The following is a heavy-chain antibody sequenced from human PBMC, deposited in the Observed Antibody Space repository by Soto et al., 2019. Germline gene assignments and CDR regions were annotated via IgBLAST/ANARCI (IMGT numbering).Heavy chain of an antibody. D-gene: IGHD6-19*01. CDR1: GGSFSGYY. CDR2: INHSGST. Sequence: PSETLSLTCAVYGGSFSGYYWSWIRQPPGKGLEWIGEINHSGSTNYNPSLKSRVTISVDTSKNQFSLKLSSVTAADTAVYYCARGGGIAVAGTIDYWGQGTLVTVS. V-gene: IGHV4-34*01. CDR3: ARGGGIAVAGTIDY. J-gene: IGHJ4*02.